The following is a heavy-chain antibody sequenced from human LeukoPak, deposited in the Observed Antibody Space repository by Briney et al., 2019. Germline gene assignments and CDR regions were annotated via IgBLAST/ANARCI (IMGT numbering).Heavy chain of an antibody. D-gene: IGHD5-24*01. CDR3: ARAFQYNYGRGPFDY. V-gene: IGHV4-59*01. Sequence: PSETLSLTCTVSGGSMSNYYWTWIRQPPGKGLEWIGHIFWSGTIIHNPSLTSRLTISIDTSRSQFSLKLNSVTAADTAIYYCARAFQYNYGRGPFDYWGQGSLVTVSP. J-gene: IGHJ4*02. CDR2: IFWSGTI. CDR1: GGSMSNYY.